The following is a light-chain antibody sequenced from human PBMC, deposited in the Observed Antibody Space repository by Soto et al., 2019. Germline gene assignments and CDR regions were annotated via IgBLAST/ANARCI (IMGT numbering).Light chain of an antibody. J-gene: IGKJ5*01. Sequence: EIVLTQSPSTLSASPGESTTLSCRASQSVSSYLAWYQQKPGQAPRLLLYGASTRATGIPVRFSGSGFGTEFTLTISSLQSEDFAVYYCQPYKNWPLFGPGTRLEI. CDR3: QPYKNWPL. CDR2: GAS. CDR1: QSVSSY. V-gene: IGKV3-15*01.